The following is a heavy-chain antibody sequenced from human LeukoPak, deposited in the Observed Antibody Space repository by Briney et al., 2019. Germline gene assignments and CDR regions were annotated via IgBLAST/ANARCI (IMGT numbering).Heavy chain of an antibody. J-gene: IGHJ4*02. Sequence: GGSLRLSCAASGFTFSDYYMSWIRQAPGKRLEWVSYISSSGSTIYYADSVKGRFTISRDNAKNSLYLQMNSLRAEDTAVYYCARDRWAGYSYADYWGQGTLVTVSS. D-gene: IGHD5-18*01. CDR1: GFTFSDYY. V-gene: IGHV3-11*01. CDR3: ARDRWAGYSYADY. CDR2: ISSSGSTI.